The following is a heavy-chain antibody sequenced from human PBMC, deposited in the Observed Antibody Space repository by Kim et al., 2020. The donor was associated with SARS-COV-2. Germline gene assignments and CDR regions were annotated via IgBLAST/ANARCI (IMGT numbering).Heavy chain of an antibody. V-gene: IGHV4-31*02. CDR3: ARGPTSILRFDY. J-gene: IGHJ4*02. Sequence: YYTPSLKKRVTISVDTSKNQFSLKLSSVTAADTAVYYCARGPTSILRFDYWGQGTLVTVSS.